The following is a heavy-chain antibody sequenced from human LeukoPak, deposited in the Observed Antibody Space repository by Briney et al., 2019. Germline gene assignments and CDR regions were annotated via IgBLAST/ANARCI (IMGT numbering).Heavy chain of an antibody. CDR1: GFTVSSNY. CDR2: IYSGGST. D-gene: IGHD3-9*01. Sequence: PGGSLRLSCAASGFTVSSNYMSWVRQAPGKGLEWVSVIYSGGSTYYADSVKGRFTISRDNSKNTLYLQMNSLRAEDTAVYYCAKYYDILSFRYYFDYWGQGTLVTVSS. V-gene: IGHV3-53*01. J-gene: IGHJ4*02. CDR3: AKYYDILSFRYYFDY.